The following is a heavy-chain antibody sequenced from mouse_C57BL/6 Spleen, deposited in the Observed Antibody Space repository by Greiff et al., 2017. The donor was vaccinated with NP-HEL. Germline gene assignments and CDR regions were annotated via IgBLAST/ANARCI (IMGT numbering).Heavy chain of an antibody. CDR2: INPGSGGT. CDR3: AREGSMMVTPYAMDY. CDR1: GYAFTNYL. D-gene: IGHD2-3*01. V-gene: IGHV1-54*01. Sequence: QVQLKQSGAELVRPGTSVKVSCKASGYAFTNYLIEWVKQRPGQGLEWIGVINPGSGGTNYNEKFKGKATLTADKSSSTAYMQLSSLTSEDSAVYFCAREGSMMVTPYAMDYWGQGTSVSVSS. J-gene: IGHJ4*01.